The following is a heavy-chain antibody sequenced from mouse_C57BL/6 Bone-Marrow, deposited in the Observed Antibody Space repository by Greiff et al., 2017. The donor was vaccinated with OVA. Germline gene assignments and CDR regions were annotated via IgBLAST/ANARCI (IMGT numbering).Heavy chain of an antibody. CDR1: GFTFSDYG. D-gene: IGHD2-3*01. V-gene: IGHV5-17*01. CDR2: ISSGSSTI. J-gene: IGHJ4*01. CDR3: ARDGPYAMDY. Sequence: EVKLMESGGGLVKPGGSLKLSCAASGFTFSDYGMHWVRQAPEKGLEWVAYISSGSSTIYYADTVKGRFTIFRDNAKNNLFLQMTILRSEDTAMYYCARDGPYAMDYWGQGTSVTVSS.